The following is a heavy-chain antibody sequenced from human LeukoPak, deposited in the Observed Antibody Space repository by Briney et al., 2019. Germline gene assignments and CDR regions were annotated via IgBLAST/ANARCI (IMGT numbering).Heavy chain of an antibody. D-gene: IGHD6-19*01. J-gene: IGHJ4*02. Sequence: GGSLRLSCVASGLTFDDYGMSWVRQAPGKGLEWVSGINWNGGTTTYADSVKGRFTISRDNAKNSLYLQMNSLRVEDTAFYYCARDRSSGWYSDYFDYWGQGTLVTVSS. CDR1: GLTFDDYG. CDR3: ARDRSSGWYSDYFDY. V-gene: IGHV3-20*04. CDR2: INWNGGTT.